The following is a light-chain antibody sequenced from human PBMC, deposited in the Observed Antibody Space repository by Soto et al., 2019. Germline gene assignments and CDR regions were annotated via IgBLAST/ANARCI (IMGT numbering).Light chain of an antibody. CDR2: DAS. CDR1: QAISSA. CDR3: QQFNNWPVT. J-gene: IGKJ3*01. V-gene: IGKV1D-13*01. Sequence: ANQLTQSPSSLSASVGDIVTITCRASQAISSALAWYQQKPGKPPKLLIYDASTLQSGVPSRFSGTASGTDFTLTINSLQPEDFATYYCQQFNNWPVTFGPGTKVDIK.